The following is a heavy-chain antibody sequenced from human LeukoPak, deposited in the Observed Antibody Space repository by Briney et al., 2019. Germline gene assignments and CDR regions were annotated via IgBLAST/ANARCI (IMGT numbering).Heavy chain of an antibody. CDR3: ARGFRRGGRWDSKYYFDY. V-gene: IGHV1-8*01. Sequence: VASVKVSCKASGYTFTSYDINWVRQATGQGLEWMGWMNPNSGNTGYAQKFQGRVTMTRNTSISTAYMELSSLRSEDTAVYYCARGFRRGGRWDSKYYFDYWGQVTLVTVSS. CDR1: GYTFTSYD. CDR2: MNPNSGNT. D-gene: IGHD4-11*01. J-gene: IGHJ4*02.